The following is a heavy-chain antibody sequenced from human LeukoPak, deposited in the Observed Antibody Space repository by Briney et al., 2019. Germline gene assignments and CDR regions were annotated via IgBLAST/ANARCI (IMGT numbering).Heavy chain of an antibody. J-gene: IGHJ3*02. D-gene: IGHD3-16*01. Sequence: GGSLRLSCAASGFTFSSYAMHWVRQAPGKGLEWVAVISYDGSNKYYADSVKGRFTISRDNSKNTLYLQMNSLRAEDTAVYHCAREGGPPGARAFDIRGQGTMVTVSS. CDR1: GFTFSSYA. CDR2: ISYDGSNK. V-gene: IGHV3-30-3*01. CDR3: AREGGPPGARAFDI.